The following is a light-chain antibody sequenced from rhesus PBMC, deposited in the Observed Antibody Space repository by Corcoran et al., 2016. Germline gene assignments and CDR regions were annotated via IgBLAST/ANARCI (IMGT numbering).Light chain of an antibody. V-gene: IGKV1-21*01. J-gene: IGKJ4*01. Sequence: DVQMTQSPSSLSASVGDRVTITCRASQGISSWLAWYQQTPGKAPKLLIYKASSLKSGVPARFSGSGSWTDFTLTISSLQPEDFATYYCQQYNSVPLTFGGGTKVEIK. CDR1: QGISSW. CDR3: QQYNSVPLT. CDR2: KAS.